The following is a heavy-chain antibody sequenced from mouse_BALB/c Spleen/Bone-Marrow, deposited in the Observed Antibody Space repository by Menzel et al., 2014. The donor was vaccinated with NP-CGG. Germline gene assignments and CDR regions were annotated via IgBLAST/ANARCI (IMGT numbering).Heavy chain of an antibody. J-gene: IGHJ3*01. D-gene: IGHD2-2*01. Sequence: QVQLQQSGAELAKPGASVKMSCKASGYTFTSYWMHWVKQRPGQGLEWIGYINPSTGYTKYNQKFKDKATLTADKSSSTAYMQLSSLTSEDSAVYYCARYHYGYDGFAYWGQGTLVTVSA. CDR3: ARYHYGYDGFAY. CDR2: INPSTGYT. CDR1: GYTFTSYW. V-gene: IGHV1-7*01.